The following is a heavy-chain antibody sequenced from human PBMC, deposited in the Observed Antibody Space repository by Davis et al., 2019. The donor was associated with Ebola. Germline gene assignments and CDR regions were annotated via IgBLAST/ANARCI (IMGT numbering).Heavy chain of an antibody. V-gene: IGHV1-2*06. J-gene: IGHJ5*02. D-gene: IGHD1-26*01. Sequence: AASVTVSCKASGYSFAAHYIHWVRQAPGQGLEWMGRINPNFGGKIYAQKFQDRVTLTIDTSINTAYMELDSLRSDDTAVYYCARGHTYGRWDDWFDPWGQGTLVTVSS. CDR1: GYSFAAHY. CDR2: INPNFGGK. CDR3: ARGHTYGRWDDWFDP.